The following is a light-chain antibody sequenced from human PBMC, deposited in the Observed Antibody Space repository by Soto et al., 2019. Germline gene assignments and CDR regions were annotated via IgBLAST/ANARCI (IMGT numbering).Light chain of an antibody. CDR1: QSVSSW. V-gene: IGKV1-5*03. Sequence: DIQMTQSPSTLSASVGDRVTITCRASQSVSSWLAWYQQKPGKAPKVLVYKASTLASGFPSRFSGSGSGTEFTLTISSLQPDDFATYYCQQYNTYPWTFGQGTKVDIK. CDR3: QQYNTYPWT. CDR2: KAS. J-gene: IGKJ1*01.